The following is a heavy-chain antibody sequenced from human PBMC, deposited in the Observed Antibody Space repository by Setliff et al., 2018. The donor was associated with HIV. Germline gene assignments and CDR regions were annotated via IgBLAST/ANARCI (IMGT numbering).Heavy chain of an antibody. CDR3: ARGRSDFNYWSGYYGWLDP. D-gene: IGHD3-3*01. CDR1: GGSVNSQSDY. CDR2: IYISRST. V-gene: IGHV4-61*09. J-gene: IGHJ5*02. Sequence: SETLSLTCTVSGGSVNSQSDYWTWIRQPAGKGLEWLGHIYISRSTNYNPSLQGRVSMSTDMSKKEFSLSLTSVTVADTAVYYCARGRSDFNYWSGYYGWLDPWGQGILVTVSS.